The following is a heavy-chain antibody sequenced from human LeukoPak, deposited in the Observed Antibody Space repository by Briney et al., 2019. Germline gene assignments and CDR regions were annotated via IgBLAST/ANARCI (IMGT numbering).Heavy chain of an antibody. CDR1: GGSFSGYD. J-gene: IGHJ6*03. CDR2: INYGGDT. D-gene: IGHD6-19*01. CDR3: ARGLGWKVTPMGLFYMDV. Sequence: SETLSLTCGVDGGSFSGYDWSWVRQPPGKGLEWIGEINYGGDTNYNPSLKSRVTISVDTSKNQFSLRVRSVTAADTAVYYCARGLGWKVTPMGLFYMDVWGEGATVTVSS. V-gene: IGHV4-34*01.